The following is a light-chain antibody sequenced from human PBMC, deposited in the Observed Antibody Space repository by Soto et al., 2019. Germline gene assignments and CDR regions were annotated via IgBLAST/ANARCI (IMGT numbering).Light chain of an antibody. CDR3: QQYDSSNRT. J-gene: IGKJ1*01. V-gene: IGKV3-20*01. CDR1: QTVRSTY. Sequence: EIVLTQSPGTPSLSPGERATLSCRASQTVRSTYLAWYQQKAGQAPRLLIYGASSRATGIPDRFSGSGSGTDFTLTISRLEPEDFAVYYCQQYDSSNRTFGQGTKVDIK. CDR2: GAS.